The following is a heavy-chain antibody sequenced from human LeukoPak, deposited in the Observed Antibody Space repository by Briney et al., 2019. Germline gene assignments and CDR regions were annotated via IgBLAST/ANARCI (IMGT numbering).Heavy chain of an antibody. CDR2: FDPEDGEP. J-gene: IGHJ4*02. D-gene: IGHD1-26*01. Sequence: LRASVKVSCQVSGNSLSETSIHWVRQAPGQWLEWMGGFDPEDGEPIFAQRFQGRFSMTEDTSADTAYMELSSLRPEDTAVYHCATADKWEPLDYWGQGTLVTVSS. CDR3: ATADKWEPLDY. CDR1: GNSLSETS. V-gene: IGHV1-24*01.